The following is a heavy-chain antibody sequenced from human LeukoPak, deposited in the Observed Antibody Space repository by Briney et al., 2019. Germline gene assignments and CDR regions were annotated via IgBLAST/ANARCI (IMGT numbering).Heavy chain of an antibody. D-gene: IGHD6-13*01. CDR3: ARDNQPGIAAY. J-gene: IGHJ4*02. Sequence: GGSLRLSCAASGFTFSSFSFNWVRQAPGKGLEWVSSISSSSSFIYYADSVKGRFTISGDNAKNSLYLQMNSLRAEDTAVYYCARDNQPGIAAYWGQGTLVTVSS. V-gene: IGHV3-21*01. CDR1: GFTFSSFS. CDR2: ISSSSSFI.